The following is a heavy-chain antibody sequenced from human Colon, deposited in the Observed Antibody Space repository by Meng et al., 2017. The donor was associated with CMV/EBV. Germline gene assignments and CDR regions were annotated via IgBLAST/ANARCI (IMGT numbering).Heavy chain of an antibody. V-gene: IGHV1-2*02. Sequence: SVKVSCKGSGYSFTAYSMHWVRQAPGQGLEWMGWVTPNSGGAKYARKFEGRVNLITDTSINTAYMELSRLTSDDTAVYYCAREVVGATWFDIWGQGTLVTVSS. CDR1: GYSFTAYS. D-gene: IGHD1-26*01. CDR2: VTPNSGGA. CDR3: AREVVGATWFDI. J-gene: IGHJ1*01.